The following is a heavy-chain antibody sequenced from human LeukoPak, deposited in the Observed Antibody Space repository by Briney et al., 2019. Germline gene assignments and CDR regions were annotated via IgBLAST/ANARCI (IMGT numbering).Heavy chain of an antibody. Sequence: GGSLRLSCAASGFTFSSYAMSWVRQAPGKGLEWVSAISGSGGSTYYADSVKGRFTISRDNAKNSLYLQMNSLRAEDTAVYYCARGVGANNWFDPWGHFFDPWGQGTLVTVSS. CDR2: ISGSGGST. CDR1: GFTFSSYA. V-gene: IGHV3-23*01. D-gene: IGHD1-26*01. CDR3: ARGVGANNWFDPWGHFFDP. J-gene: IGHJ5*02.